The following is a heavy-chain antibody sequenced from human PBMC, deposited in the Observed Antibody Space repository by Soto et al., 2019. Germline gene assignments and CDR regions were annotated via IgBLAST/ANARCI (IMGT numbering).Heavy chain of an antibody. J-gene: IGHJ4*02. D-gene: IGHD4-17*01. CDR3: ARGGASVTTPFDY. CDR1: GFTFSSYW. V-gene: IGHV3-74*01. Sequence: GGSLRLSCAASGFTFSSYWMHWVRQAPGKGLVWVSRINSDGSSTSYADSVKGRFTISRDNAKKTLYLQMNSLTAEDTAVYYCARGGASVTTPFDYWGQGTHVTVSS. CDR2: INSDGSST.